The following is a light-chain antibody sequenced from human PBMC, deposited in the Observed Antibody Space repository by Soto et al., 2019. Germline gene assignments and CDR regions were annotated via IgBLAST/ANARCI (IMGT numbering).Light chain of an antibody. Sequence: QSVLTQPASVSGSPGQSIAISCTGTSSDVGAYNYVSWYQQHPGKAPKLMIYHVSNRPSGVSDRFSGSKSDNTASLTISGLQAEDEADYYCSSYTTSSTYVFGTGTKVT. CDR2: HVS. J-gene: IGLJ1*01. CDR1: SSDVGAYNY. V-gene: IGLV2-14*03. CDR3: SSYTTSSTYV.